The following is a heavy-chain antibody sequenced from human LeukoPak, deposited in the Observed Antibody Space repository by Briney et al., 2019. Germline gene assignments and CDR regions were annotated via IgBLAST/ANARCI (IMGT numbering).Heavy chain of an antibody. CDR2: ISSSGSTI. J-gene: IGHJ3*02. CDR3: ARWGDHGTRDAFDI. CDR1: GFTFSDYY. D-gene: IGHD1-7*01. V-gene: IGHV3-11*04. Sequence: GGSLRLSCAASGFTFSDYYMSWIRQAPGKGLEWVSYISSSGSTIYYADSVEGRFTISRDNAKNSLYLQMNSLRAEDTAVYYCARWGDHGTRDAFDIWGQGTMVTVSS.